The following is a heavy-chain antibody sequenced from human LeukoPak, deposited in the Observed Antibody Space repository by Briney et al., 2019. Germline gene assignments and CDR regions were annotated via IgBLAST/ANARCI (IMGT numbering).Heavy chain of an antibody. D-gene: IGHD6-13*01. Sequence: PGGSLRLSCAASGFTFNNYAMSWVRQAPGKGLKWVSAISDSGGHTSYADSVQGRFTISRDNSNNTLFLQMNSLRAGDTAVYYCAKDRLLAAQNDHWGQGTLVTVSS. CDR2: ISDSGGHT. V-gene: IGHV3-23*01. J-gene: IGHJ5*02. CDR3: AKDRLLAAQNDH. CDR1: GFTFNNYA.